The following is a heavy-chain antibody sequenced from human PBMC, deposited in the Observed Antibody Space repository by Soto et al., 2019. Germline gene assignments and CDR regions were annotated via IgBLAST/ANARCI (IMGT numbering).Heavy chain of an antibody. CDR1: SLSNIGRG. Sequence: SLSNIGRGAGWVRRPPRKALERLALIYWNDDKRYSPSLKSRLTITKDTSKNQVVLTMTNMDPVDTATYYCAHRQSYCSGGSCHEGYESWFDPWGQGTLVTVSS. V-gene: IGHV2-5*01. CDR2: IYWNDDK. J-gene: IGHJ5*02. CDR3: AHRQSYCSGGSCHEGYESWFDP. D-gene: IGHD2-15*01.